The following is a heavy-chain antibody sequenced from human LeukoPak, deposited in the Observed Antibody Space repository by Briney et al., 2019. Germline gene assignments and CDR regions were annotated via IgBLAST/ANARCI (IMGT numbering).Heavy chain of an antibody. CDR1: GFTFSSYG. J-gene: IGHJ2*01. D-gene: IGHD1-26*01. CDR2: ISYDGSNK. V-gene: IGHV3-30*18. CDR3: AKGRWELPSPFDL. Sequence: GGSLRLSCAASGFTFSSYGMHWVRQAPGKGLEWVAVISYDGSNKYYADSVKGRFTISRDNSKNTLYLQMNSLRAEDTAVYYCAKGRWELPSPFDLWGRGTLVTVSS.